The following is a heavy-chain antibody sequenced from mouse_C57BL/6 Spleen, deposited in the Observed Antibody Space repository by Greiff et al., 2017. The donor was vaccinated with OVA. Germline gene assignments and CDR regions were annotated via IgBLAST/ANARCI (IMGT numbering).Heavy chain of an antibody. V-gene: IGHV5-12*01. CDR3: ARRGTGYAMDY. CDR1: GFTFSDYY. Sequence: EVQLQESGGGLVQPGGSLKLSCAASGFTFSDYYMYWVRQTPEKRLEWVAYISNGGGSTYYPDTVKGRFTISRDNAKNTLYLQMSRLKSEDTAMYYCARRGTGYAMDYWGQGTSVTVSS. CDR2: ISNGGGST. J-gene: IGHJ4*01.